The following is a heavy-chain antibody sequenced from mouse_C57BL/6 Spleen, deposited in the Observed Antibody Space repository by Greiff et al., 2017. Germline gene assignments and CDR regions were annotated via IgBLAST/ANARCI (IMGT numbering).Heavy chain of an antibody. CDR2: IHPNSGST. CDR3: ARERSTMVTTEGGDY. CDR1: GYNFNSYW. Sequence: QVQLQQPGAELVKPGASVKLSCKASGYNFNSYWMHWVKQRPGQGLEWIGMIHPNSGSTKYNEKLKSKATLTVDKSSSTAYMQLSSLTSEDSAVYDGARERSTMVTTEGGDYWGQGTTLTVSS. D-gene: IGHD2-2*01. J-gene: IGHJ2*01. V-gene: IGHV1-64*01.